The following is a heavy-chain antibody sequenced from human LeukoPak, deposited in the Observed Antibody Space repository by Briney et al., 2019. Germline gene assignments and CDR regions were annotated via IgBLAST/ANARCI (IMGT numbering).Heavy chain of an antibody. J-gene: IGHJ4*02. V-gene: IGHV3-23*01. CDR2: IRGSGRHT. Sequence: PGGSLRLSCVASGFTFSNYVMMWVRQTQERRLEWVSAIRGSGRHTFYADSVKGRFTISRDNFKNTLYLQMNSLRAEDTAVYYCARESYGGNSFLSYYFDYWGQGTLVTVSS. CDR3: ARESYGGNSFLSYYFDY. CDR1: GFTFSNYV. D-gene: IGHD4-23*01.